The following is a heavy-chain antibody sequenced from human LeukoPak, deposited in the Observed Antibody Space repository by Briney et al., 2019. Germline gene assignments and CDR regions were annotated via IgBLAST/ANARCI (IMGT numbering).Heavy chain of an antibody. Sequence: SETLSLTCTVSGDSIMSSYYWSWIRQPPGKGLEWIGYIYYSGSTNYNPSLKSRVTISVDTSKNQFSLKLSSVTAADTAVYYCARHRTGGVTFGYWGQGTLVTVSS. CDR1: GDSIMSSYY. D-gene: IGHD3-16*01. V-gene: IGHV4-59*08. CDR2: IYYSGST. CDR3: ARHRTGGVTFGY. J-gene: IGHJ4*02.